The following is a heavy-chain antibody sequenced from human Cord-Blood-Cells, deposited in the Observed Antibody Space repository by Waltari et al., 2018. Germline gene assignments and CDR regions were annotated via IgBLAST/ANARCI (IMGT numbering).Heavy chain of an antibody. CDR1: GGSISSSSYY. Sequence: QLQLQESGPGLVKPSETLSLTCTVSGGSISSSSYYWGWIRQPPGKGLEWIGSIYYSGCTYYHASRKSRVTISVDTAKNQFSLKLSSVTAADTAVYYCARQGVRDSSSSEDHAFDIWGQGTMVTVSS. J-gene: IGHJ3*02. D-gene: IGHD6-6*01. CDR3: ARQGVRDSSSSEDHAFDI. CDR2: IYYSGCT. V-gene: IGHV4-39*01.